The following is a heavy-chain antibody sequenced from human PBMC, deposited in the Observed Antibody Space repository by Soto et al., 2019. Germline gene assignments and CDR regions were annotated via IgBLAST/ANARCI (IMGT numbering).Heavy chain of an antibody. V-gene: IGHV3-23*01. CDR2: ISGNGGST. J-gene: IGHJ6*03. Sequence: GGSLRLSCAASGFIFSNYAMSWVRQAPGKGLEWVSTISGNGGSTYYADSVKGRFTISRDNAKNTLYLQMNSLRAEDTAVYYCARANYDFWSGYQTRYYYYYYMDVWGKGTTVTVSS. CDR3: ARANYDFWSGYQTRYYYYYYMDV. D-gene: IGHD3-3*01. CDR1: GFIFSNYA.